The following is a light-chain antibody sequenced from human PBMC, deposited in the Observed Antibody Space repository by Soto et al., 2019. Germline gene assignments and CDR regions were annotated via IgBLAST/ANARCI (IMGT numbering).Light chain of an antibody. CDR3: QQSDIAPWT. CDR1: QSISIF. V-gene: IGKV1-39*01. Sequence: DVQMTQSPSSLSASVGDRVTITCRASQSISIFLNWYQQKPGRAPKLLIYAESSLESGVPSRFSGSGSGTDFTLTISSLQHEDFAAYYCQQSDIAPWTFGQGTRLEIK. CDR2: AES. J-gene: IGKJ1*01.